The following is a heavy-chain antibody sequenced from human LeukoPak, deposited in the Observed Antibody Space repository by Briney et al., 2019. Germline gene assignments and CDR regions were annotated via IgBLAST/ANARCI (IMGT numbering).Heavy chain of an antibody. CDR3: ARDPWGVTGY. V-gene: IGHV3-74*01. J-gene: IGHJ4*02. CDR1: GYTFSSYW. D-gene: IGHD3-16*01. Sequence: GGSLRLSCAASGYTFSSYWMHWVRQAPGKGLVWVSRINSDGSNTGYAGSVEGRFTISRDNAKNALYLQMNSLRAEDTAVYYCARDPWGVTGYWGQGTLVTVSS. CDR2: INSDGSNT.